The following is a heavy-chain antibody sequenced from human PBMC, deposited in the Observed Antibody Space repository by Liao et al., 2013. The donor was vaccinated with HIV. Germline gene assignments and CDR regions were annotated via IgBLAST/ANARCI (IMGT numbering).Heavy chain of an antibody. CDR1: GGSFSGYY. J-gene: IGHJ6*03. Sequence: QVQLQQWGAGLLKPSETLSLTCAVYGGSFSGYYWSWIRQPPGKGLEWIGEINHSGSTNYNPSLKSRVTISVDTSKNQFSLKLSSVTAADTAVYYCARPAARXYYYYKDVWDKGTTVTVSS. CDR3: ARPAARXYYYYKDV. V-gene: IGHV4-34*01. D-gene: IGHD2-2*01. CDR2: INHSGST.